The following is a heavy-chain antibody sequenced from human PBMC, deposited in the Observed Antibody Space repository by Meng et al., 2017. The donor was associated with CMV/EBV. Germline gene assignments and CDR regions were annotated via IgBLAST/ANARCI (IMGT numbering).Heavy chain of an antibody. Sequence: GESLKISCAASGFTFSSYSMNWVRQAPGKGLEWVSSISSSSSYIHYADSVKGRFTISRDNAKNSLYLQMNSLRAEDTAVYYCARDEIAAAYYGMDVWGQGTTVTVSS. V-gene: IGHV3-21*01. CDR1: GFTFSSYS. CDR3: ARDEIAAAYYGMDV. J-gene: IGHJ6*02. D-gene: IGHD6-13*01. CDR2: ISSSSSYI.